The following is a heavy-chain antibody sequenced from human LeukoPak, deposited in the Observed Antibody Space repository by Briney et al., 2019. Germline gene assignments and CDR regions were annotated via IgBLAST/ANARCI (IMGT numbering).Heavy chain of an antibody. V-gene: IGHV3-21*01. CDR2: LSSSSTYV. J-gene: IGHJ4*02. Sequence: GSLRLSCAASGFTFSTYSMNWVRQAPGKGLEWVSSLSSSSTYVYYADSVKGRFTISRDNAKNSLYLQMNSLRAEDTAVYYCARVRCSGGGCFYNFDYWGQGSLVTVSS. CDR1: GFTFSTYS. CDR3: ARVRCSGGGCFYNFDY. D-gene: IGHD2-15*01.